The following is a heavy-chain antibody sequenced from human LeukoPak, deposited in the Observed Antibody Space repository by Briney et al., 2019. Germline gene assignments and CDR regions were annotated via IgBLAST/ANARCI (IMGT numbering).Heavy chain of an antibody. V-gene: IGHV4-39*01. CDR1: GGSISNNNYY. CDR2: IYYSGSP. J-gene: IGHJ5*02. D-gene: IGHD2-2*03. Sequence: SETLSLTCTVSGGSISNNNYYWAWIRQPPGKGLECIGSIYYSGSPYYNPSLKSRVTISVDTSKNQFSLRLSSVTAADTAVYYCARHGSLDLWGQGTPVTVSP. CDR3: ARHGSLDL.